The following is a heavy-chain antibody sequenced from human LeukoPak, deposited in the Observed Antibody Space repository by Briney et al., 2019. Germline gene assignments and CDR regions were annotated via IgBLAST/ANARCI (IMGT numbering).Heavy chain of an antibody. CDR3: AKGYGDYVGYYYYYMDV. D-gene: IGHD4-17*01. CDR1: GFTFGSYS. Sequence: PGGSLRLSCAASGFTFGSYSMTWVRQAPGKGLEWVSAISGSGGSTYYADSVKGRFTISRDNSKNTLYLQMNSLRAEDTAVYYCAKGYGDYVGYYYYYMDVWGKGTTVTISS. J-gene: IGHJ6*03. CDR2: ISGSGGST. V-gene: IGHV3-23*01.